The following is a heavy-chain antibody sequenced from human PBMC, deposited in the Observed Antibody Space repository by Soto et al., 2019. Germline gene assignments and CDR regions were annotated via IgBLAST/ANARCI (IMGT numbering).Heavy chain of an antibody. J-gene: IGHJ5*02. V-gene: IGHV4-59*01. D-gene: IGHD5-12*01. CDR3: ARGVATIGP. CDR2: IYYSGGT. Sequence: QVQLQESGPRLVKPSETLSLTCTVSGDSISSYYWTWIRQPPGKGLEWIGYIYYSGGTNYNPSLSSRATISADTSKNQFSLTLTSVTAADTAVYYCARGVATIGPWGQGTLVTVSS. CDR1: GDSISSYY.